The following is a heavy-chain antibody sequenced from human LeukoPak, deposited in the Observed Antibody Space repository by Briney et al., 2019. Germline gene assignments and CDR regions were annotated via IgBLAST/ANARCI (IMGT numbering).Heavy chain of an antibody. CDR2: IWYDGTNK. J-gene: IGHJ4*02. Sequence: SGRSLRLSCAASGFTFTSYGMHWVRQAPGKGLEWVAVIWYDGTNKYYADSVKGRFTFSRDNSKNTLYLQMDSLRAEDTAVYYCARDLGAAAGYFDFWGQGILVTVSS. CDR3: ARDLGAAAGYFDF. CDR1: GFTFTSYG. D-gene: IGHD3-16*01. V-gene: IGHV3-33*01.